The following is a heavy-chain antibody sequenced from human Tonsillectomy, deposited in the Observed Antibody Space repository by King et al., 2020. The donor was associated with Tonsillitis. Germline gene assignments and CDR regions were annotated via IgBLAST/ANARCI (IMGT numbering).Heavy chain of an antibody. CDR3: AKDPTAHAAYYYYAMDV. J-gene: IGHJ6*02. V-gene: IGHV3-23*04. CDR1: GFTFSYYG. CDR2: ISGTGVSP. Sequence: QLVQSGGGLVQPGGSLRLSCAASGFTFSYYGMSWVRQAPGKGLEWVSVISGTGVSPYYADSVKGRFTISRDNSKNTLYLEMNSLGAEDTAVYYCAKDPTAHAAYYYYAMDVWGQGTTVTVSS.